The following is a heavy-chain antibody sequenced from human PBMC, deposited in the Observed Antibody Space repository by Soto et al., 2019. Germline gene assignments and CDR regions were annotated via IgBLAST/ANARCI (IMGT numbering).Heavy chain of an antibody. Sequence: SPTVSLTCASSGDIVSSNSAASNCIRQSPSRGLEWLGRTYYRSKWYNDYAVSVKSRITINPDTSKNQFSLQLNSVTPEDTAVYYCARDRTYCSGGSCFYDWFDPWGQGTLVTVSS. D-gene: IGHD2-15*01. V-gene: IGHV6-1*01. CDR2: TYYRSKWYN. CDR1: GDIVSSNSAA. J-gene: IGHJ5*02. CDR3: ARDRTYCSGGSCFYDWFDP.